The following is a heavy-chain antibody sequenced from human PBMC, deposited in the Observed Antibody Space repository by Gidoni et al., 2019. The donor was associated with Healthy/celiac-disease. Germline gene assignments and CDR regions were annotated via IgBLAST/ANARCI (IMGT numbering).Heavy chain of an antibody. J-gene: IGHJ4*02. V-gene: IGHV4-39*01. Sequence: QLQLQESGPGLVKPSETLSLTCPVSGGSISSSSYYWGWIRQPPGKGLEWIVSIYYSGSTYYNPSLKSRVTISLDTSKNQFSLKLSSVTAADTAVYYCARRYYDSSGYTFDYWGQGTLVTVSS. CDR2: IYYSGST. D-gene: IGHD3-22*01. CDR1: GGSISSSSYY. CDR3: ARRYYDSSGYTFDY.